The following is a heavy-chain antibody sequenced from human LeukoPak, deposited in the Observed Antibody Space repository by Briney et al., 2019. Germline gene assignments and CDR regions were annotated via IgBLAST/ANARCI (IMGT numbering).Heavy chain of an antibody. CDR3: ARGGGTTVTTNEYFQH. D-gene: IGHD4-17*01. V-gene: IGHV3-21*01. Sequence: GGSLRLSCAASGFTFSSYSMNWVRQAPGKGLEWVSSISSSSSYIYYADSVKGRFTISRDNAKNSLYLQMNSLRAEDTAVYYCARGGGTTVTTNEYFQHWGQGTLVTVSS. J-gene: IGHJ1*01. CDR2: ISSSSSYI. CDR1: GFTFSSYS.